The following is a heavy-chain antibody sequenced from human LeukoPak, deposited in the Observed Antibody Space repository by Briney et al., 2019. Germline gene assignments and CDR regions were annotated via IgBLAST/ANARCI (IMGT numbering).Heavy chain of an antibody. V-gene: IGHV3-21*01. CDR3: WSCSGGSCHSGWFDP. CDR1: EFIFSSHS. J-gene: IGHJ5*02. CDR2: ISSSSSYI. D-gene: IGHD2-15*01. Sequence: GGSLRLSCAGPEFIFSSHSMNWVRQAPGKGLDWVSSISSSSSYIYYADSVKGRFTISRDNAKNSLYLQMNSLRAEDTAVYHCWSCSGGSCHSGWFDPWGQGTLVTVSS.